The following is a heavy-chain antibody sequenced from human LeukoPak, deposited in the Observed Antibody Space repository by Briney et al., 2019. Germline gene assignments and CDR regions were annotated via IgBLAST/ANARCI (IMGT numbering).Heavy chain of an antibody. CDR3: ARDPDLFCGGDCYSR. CDR1: GGSISSYY. Sequence: SETLSLTCTVSGGSISSYYWSWIRQPPGKGLEWIGYIYYSGSTYYNPSLKSRVTISVDTSKNQFSLKLSSVTAADTAVYYCARDPDLFCGGDCYSRWGQGTLVTVSS. J-gene: IGHJ4*02. V-gene: IGHV4-59*12. D-gene: IGHD2-21*02. CDR2: IYYSGST.